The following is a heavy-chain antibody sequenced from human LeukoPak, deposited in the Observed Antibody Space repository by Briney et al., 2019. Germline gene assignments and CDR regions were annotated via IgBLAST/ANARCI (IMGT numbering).Heavy chain of an antibody. CDR2: IYPGDSDT. CDR1: GYSFTSYW. J-gene: IGHJ3*01. Sequence: GESLKISCKGSGYSFTSYWIGWVRQMPGKGLEWMGIIYPGDSDTRYSPSFQGQVTISADKSISTAYLQWSSLKASDTAMYYCARPGTTGTTVGAFDVWGQGTMVTVPS. V-gene: IGHV5-51*01. D-gene: IGHD1-1*01. CDR3: ARPGTTGTTVGAFDV.